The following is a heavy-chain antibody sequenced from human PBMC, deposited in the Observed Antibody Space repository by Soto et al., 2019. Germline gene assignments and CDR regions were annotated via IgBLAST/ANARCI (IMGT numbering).Heavy chain of an antibody. V-gene: IGHV3-66*01. CDR3: AREMPSDSSGSSYYYYGMDV. D-gene: IGHD6-19*01. J-gene: IGHJ6*02. Sequence: GESLKISCAASGFTVSSNYMSWVRQAPGKGLEWVSVIYSGGSTYYADSVKGRFTISRDNSKNTLYLQMNSLRAEDTAVYYCAREMPSDSSGSSYYYYGMDVWGQGTTVTVSS. CDR1: GFTVSSNY. CDR2: IYSGGST.